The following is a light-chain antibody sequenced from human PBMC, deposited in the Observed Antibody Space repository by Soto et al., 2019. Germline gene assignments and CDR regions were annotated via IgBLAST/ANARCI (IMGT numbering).Light chain of an antibody. CDR2: GAS. Sequence: EIVMTQSPATLSVSPGERATLSCRASQSISNNLAWYQQKVGQAPRLLISGASTMATGIPARFSGSGSGTEFTLTISSLQSEDFAIYYCQQYHHWPPLTFGGGTKVEIK. J-gene: IGKJ4*01. V-gene: IGKV3-15*01. CDR1: QSISNN. CDR3: QQYHHWPPLT.